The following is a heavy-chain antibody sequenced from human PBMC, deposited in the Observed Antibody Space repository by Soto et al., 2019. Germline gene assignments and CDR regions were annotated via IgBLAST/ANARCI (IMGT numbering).Heavy chain of an antibody. V-gene: IGHV3-23*01. CDR1: GYTFRSDA. J-gene: IGHJ4*02. CDR3: AKDSARFLDWLLVY. CDR2: ISGSGGST. D-gene: IGHD3-3*01. Sequence: EVQLLESGGGLVQPGGSLRLSCAACGYTFRSDAMSWVRQAPGKGLEWVSAISGSGGSTYYADSVKGRFTISRDNSKNTLYLQMNSLRAEDTAVYYCAKDSARFLDWLLVYWGQGTLVTDSS.